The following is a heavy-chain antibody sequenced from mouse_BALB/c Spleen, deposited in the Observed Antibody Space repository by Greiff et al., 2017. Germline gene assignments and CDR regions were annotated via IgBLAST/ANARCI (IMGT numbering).Heavy chain of an antibody. Sequence: VMLVESGAELVRPGVSVKISCKGSGYTFTDYAMHWVKQSHAKSLEWIGVISTYYGDASYNQKFKGKATMTVDKSSSTAYMELARLTSEDSAIYYCARRTGTNYFDYWGQGTTLTVSS. CDR2: ISTYYGDA. D-gene: IGHD4-1*01. CDR3: ARRTGTNYFDY. J-gene: IGHJ2*01. CDR1: GYTFTDYA. V-gene: IGHV1S137*01.